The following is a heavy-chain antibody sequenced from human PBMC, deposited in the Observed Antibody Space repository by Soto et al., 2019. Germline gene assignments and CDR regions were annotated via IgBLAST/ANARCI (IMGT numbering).Heavy chain of an antibody. J-gene: IGHJ4*01. CDR1: GYTLTELS. CDR2: FDPEDGET. D-gene: IGHD5-18*01. V-gene: IGHV1-24*01. CDR3: ATQTGYSYGFGY. Sequence: ASVKVSCKVSGYTLTELSMHWVRQAPGKGLEWMGGFDPEDGETIYAQKFQGRVTMTEDTSTDTAYMELSSLRSEDTAVYYCATQTGYSYGFGYWGHGTLVTVSS.